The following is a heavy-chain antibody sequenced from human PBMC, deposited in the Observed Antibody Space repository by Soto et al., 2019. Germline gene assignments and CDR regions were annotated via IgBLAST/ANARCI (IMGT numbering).Heavy chain of an antibody. CDR1: GFTFSNYA. Sequence: EVQLLESGGGLVQPGGSLRLSCGVSGFTFSNYAMSWVRQAPGKGLEWVSAIYSGGDTTYYADSVKGRFTMSRDNSKNTLYLQMNSLQAEDTAVYYCAKLLLPQMPYCYYGLDVCGQGTTVTVSS. J-gene: IGHJ6*02. D-gene: IGHD3-16*02. CDR2: IYSGGDTT. V-gene: IGHV3-23*01. CDR3: AKLLLPQMPYCYYGLDV.